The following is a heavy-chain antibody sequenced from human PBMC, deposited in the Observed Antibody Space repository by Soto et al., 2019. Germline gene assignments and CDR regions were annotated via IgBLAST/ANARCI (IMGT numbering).Heavy chain of an antibody. D-gene: IGHD2-15*01. Sequence: ASVKVSCKASGGTFSSYTISWVRQAPGQGLEWMGRIIPILGIANYAQKFQGRVTITADKSTGTAYMELSSLRSEDTAVYYCARDLGGSSLDIWGQGTMVTVSS. CDR3: ARDLGGSSLDI. V-gene: IGHV1-69*04. CDR2: IIPILGIA. CDR1: GGTFSSYT. J-gene: IGHJ3*02.